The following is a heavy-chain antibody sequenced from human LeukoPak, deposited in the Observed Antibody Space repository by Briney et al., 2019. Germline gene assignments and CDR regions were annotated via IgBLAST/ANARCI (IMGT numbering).Heavy chain of an antibody. CDR2: ISYDGSNK. V-gene: IGHV3-30*18. J-gene: IGHJ4*02. Sequence: GRSLRLSCAASGFTFSSYGMHWVRQAPGKGLEWVAVISYDGSNKYYADSVKGRFTISRDNSKSTLYLQMNSLRAEDTAVYYCAKDSRRKSVYYFDYWGQGTLVTVSS. CDR3: AKDSRRKSVYYFDY. CDR1: GFTFSSYG.